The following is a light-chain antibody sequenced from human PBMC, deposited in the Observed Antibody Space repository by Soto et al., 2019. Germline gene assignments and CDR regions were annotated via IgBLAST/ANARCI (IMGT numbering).Light chain of an antibody. Sequence: DIQMTQSPSSLSASVGDRVTITCRASQSISTYLNWYQQKPGKAPRFLIYTASRLQSGVSSRFSGSGSGTDFTLSISSLQPEDFGTYYCQQSYTTPRTFGQGTKVDIK. CDR1: QSISTY. CDR3: QQSYTTPRT. V-gene: IGKV1-39*01. J-gene: IGKJ1*01. CDR2: TAS.